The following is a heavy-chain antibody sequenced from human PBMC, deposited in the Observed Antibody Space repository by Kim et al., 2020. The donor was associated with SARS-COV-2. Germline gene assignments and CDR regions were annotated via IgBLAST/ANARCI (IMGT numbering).Heavy chain of an antibody. Sequence: ASVKVSCKASGYTFTRYAMHWVRQAPGQRLEWMGWINPGNGDTKYSQKFQGRVAITRDTSASTAYMELSSLRSEDTAVYYCATTSSGRSFSNNYYGMDVWGQGTTVTVSS. J-gene: IGHJ6*02. CDR2: INPGNGDT. CDR3: ATTSSGRSFSNNYYGMDV. V-gene: IGHV1-3*01. CDR1: GYTFTRYA.